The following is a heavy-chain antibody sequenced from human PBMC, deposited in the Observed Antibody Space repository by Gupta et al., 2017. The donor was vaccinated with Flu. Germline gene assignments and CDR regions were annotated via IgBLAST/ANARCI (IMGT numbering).Heavy chain of an antibody. J-gene: IGHJ5*02. CDR2: ISYDGSDK. Sequence: PGKGLEWVALISYDGSDKYYADSVNGRFTISRDNSKNTLYLQMNSLRAEDTAVYYCAKDIGYGILRQNWFDPWGQGTLVTVSS. D-gene: IGHD5-12*01. CDR3: AKDIGYGILRQNWFDP. V-gene: IGHV3-30*18.